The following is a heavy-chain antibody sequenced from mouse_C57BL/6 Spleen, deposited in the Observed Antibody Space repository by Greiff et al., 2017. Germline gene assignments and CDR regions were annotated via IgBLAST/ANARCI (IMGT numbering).Heavy chain of an antibody. CDR1: GYTFTSYW. D-gene: IGHD2-3*01. CDR3: ARWGMDGRFDY. CDR2: IDPSDSYT. Sequence: QVQLQQPGAELVMPGASVKLSCKASGYTFTSYWMHWVKQRPGQGLEWIGEIDPSDSYTNYNQKFKGKSTLTVDKSSSTAYMQLSSLTSEDSAVYYCARWGMDGRFDYWGQGTTLTVSS. J-gene: IGHJ2*01. V-gene: IGHV1-69*01.